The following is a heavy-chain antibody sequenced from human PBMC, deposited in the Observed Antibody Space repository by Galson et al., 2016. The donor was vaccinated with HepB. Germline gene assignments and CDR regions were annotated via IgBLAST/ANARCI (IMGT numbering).Heavy chain of an antibody. CDR3: AKSSTGTLWNNWFDP. Sequence: SVKVSCKASGYSFLSYDVTWVRQATGLGLEWMGWMNPNSGSTDYGQKFQGRVTMTANTSTQTVYMELNSLTIEDTGVYYCAKSSTGTLWNNWFDPWGQGTLVTVSS. J-gene: IGHJ5*02. V-gene: IGHV1-8*01. CDR1: GYSFLSYD. D-gene: IGHD1-7*01. CDR2: MNPNSGST.